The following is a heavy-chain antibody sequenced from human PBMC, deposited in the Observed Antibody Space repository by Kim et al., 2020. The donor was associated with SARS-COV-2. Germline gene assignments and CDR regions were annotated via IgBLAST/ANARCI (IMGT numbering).Heavy chain of an antibody. CDR2: INTNTGNP. J-gene: IGHJ4*02. V-gene: IGHV7-4-1*02. D-gene: IGHD3-22*01. CDR3: ASGRRALYDSSGAAADY. CDR1: GYTFTSYA. Sequence: ASVKVSCKASGYTFTSYAMNWVRQAPGQGLEWMGWINTNTGNPTYAQGFTGRFVFSLDTSVSTAYLQISSLKAEDTAVYYCASGRRALYDSSGAAADYWGQGTLVTVSS.